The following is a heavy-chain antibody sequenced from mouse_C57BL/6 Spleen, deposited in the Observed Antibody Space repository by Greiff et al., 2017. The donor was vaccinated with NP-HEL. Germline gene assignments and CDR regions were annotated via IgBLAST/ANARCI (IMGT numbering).Heavy chain of an antibody. J-gene: IGHJ2*01. CDR2: ISSGSSTI. CDR1: GFTFSDYG. V-gene: IGHV5-17*01. CDR3: ARDYYYGSSYYFDY. Sequence: DVHLVESGGGLVKPGGSLKLSCAASGFTFSDYGMHWVRQAPEKGLEWVAYISSGSSTIYYADTVKGRFTISRDNAKNTLFLQMTSLRSEDTAMYYCARDYYYGSSYYFDYWGQGTTLTVSS. D-gene: IGHD1-1*01.